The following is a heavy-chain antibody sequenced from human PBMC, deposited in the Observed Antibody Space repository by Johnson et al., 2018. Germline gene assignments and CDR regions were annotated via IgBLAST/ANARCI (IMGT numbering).Heavy chain of an antibody. CDR3: TTDCPPHDTYYYYCGMDV. CDR2: ITSKTDGGTT. V-gene: IGHV3-15*01. J-gene: IGHJ6*04. D-gene: IGHD1-1*01. Sequence: LQLVQSGGGLVKPGGSLRLSCAASGFTFSNAWMSWVRPAPGKGLEWVGRITSKTDGGTTDYAAPVKGRFTITRDDAKNTLYLQMNSLKTEDTAVYYCTTDCPPHDTYYYYCGMDVWGEGTTVTVSS. CDR1: GFTFSNAW.